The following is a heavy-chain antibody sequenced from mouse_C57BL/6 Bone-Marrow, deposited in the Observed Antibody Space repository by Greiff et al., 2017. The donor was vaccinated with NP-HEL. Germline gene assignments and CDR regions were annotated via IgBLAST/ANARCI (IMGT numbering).Heavy chain of an antibody. Sequence: VQLQQPGAELVKPGASVKLSCKASGYTFTSYWMHWVKQRPGQGLEWIGMIHPNSGSTNYNEKFKSKATLTVDKSSSTAYMQLSSLTSEDSAVYYCAREVYDGYSQAWFAYWGQGTLVTVSA. CDR1: GYTFTSYW. CDR2: IHPNSGST. V-gene: IGHV1-64*01. J-gene: IGHJ3*01. D-gene: IGHD2-3*01. CDR3: AREVYDGYSQAWFAY.